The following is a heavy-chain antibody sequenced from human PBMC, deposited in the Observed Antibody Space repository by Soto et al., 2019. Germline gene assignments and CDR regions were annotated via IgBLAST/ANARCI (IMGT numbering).Heavy chain of an antibody. J-gene: IGHJ4*02. CDR2: ISAHNGNT. Sequence: QVHLVQSGAEVKKPGASVKVSCKASGYTFTSYGITWVRQAPGQGLEWMGWISAHNGNTDYAQKLQGRVIVTRDTSTSSASMELRSLISDDTAVYYCARGRYGDYWRQGALVTVSS. V-gene: IGHV1-18*01. D-gene: IGHD1-1*01. CDR1: GYTFTSYG. CDR3: ARGRYGDY.